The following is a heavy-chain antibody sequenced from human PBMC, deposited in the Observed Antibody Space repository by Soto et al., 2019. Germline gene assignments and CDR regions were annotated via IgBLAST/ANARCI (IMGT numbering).Heavy chain of an antibody. CDR2: ISGSGGST. J-gene: IGHJ5*02. Sequence: EVQLLESGGGLVQPGGSLRLSCAASGFTFSSYAMSWVRQAPGKGLEWVSAISGSGGSTYYADSVKGRFTISRDNSKNTLYLHMNSLRAEDTAVYYCAKGSHCSSTSCYLSWFDPWGQGTLVTVSS. V-gene: IGHV3-23*01. CDR1: GFTFSSYA. D-gene: IGHD2-2*01. CDR3: AKGSHCSSTSCYLSWFDP.